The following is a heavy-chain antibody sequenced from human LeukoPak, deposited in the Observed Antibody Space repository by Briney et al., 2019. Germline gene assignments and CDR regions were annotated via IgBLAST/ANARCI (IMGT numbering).Heavy chain of an antibody. V-gene: IGHV3-48*01. CDR3: ARAGAGYCSTTSCYYFDY. CDR2: ISRSSSII. CDR1: GFTFSSYS. Sequence: PGGSLRLSCVASGFTFSSYSMNWVRQAPGKGLEWVSYISRSSSIIYYAGSVKGRFTISRDNGKNSLYLQMNSLRAEDMAVYYCARAGAGYCSTTSCYYFDYWGQGTLVTASS. D-gene: IGHD2-2*03. J-gene: IGHJ4*02.